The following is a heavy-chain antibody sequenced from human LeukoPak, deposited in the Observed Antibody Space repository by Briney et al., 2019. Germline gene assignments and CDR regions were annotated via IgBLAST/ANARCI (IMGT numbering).Heavy chain of an antibody. CDR1: GYTFTSYG. CDR2: ISAYNGNT. CDR3: ASLVAVAATGAFGI. V-gene: IGHV1-18*01. J-gene: IGHJ3*02. D-gene: IGHD6-19*01. Sequence: GASVKVSCKASGYTFTSYGITWVRQAPGQGLEWMGWISAYNGNTNHAQKLQGRVTMTTDASTSTVYMELRSLRSEDTAVYYCASLVAVAATGAFGIWGQGTMVTVSS.